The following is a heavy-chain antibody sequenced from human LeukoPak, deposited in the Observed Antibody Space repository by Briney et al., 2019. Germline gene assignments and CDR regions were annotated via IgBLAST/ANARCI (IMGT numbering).Heavy chain of an antibody. CDR2: IYYSGST. CDR1: GGSISSSSYY. J-gene: IGHJ4*02. D-gene: IGHD5-18*01. Sequence: PSETLSLTCTVSGGSISSSSYYWGWIRQPPGKGLEWIGSIYYSGSTYYNPSLKSRVTISVDTSKNQFSLKLSSVTAADTAVYYCARLFGYVLYYFDYWGQGTLVTVSS. V-gene: IGHV4-39*01. CDR3: ARLFGYVLYYFDY.